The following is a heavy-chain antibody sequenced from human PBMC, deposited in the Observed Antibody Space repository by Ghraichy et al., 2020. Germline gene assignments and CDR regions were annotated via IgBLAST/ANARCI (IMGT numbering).Heavy chain of an antibody. CDR1: GLNFENFA. CDR2: ITGSGDKT. D-gene: IGHD7-27*01. CDR3: ANILGLETDFDN. J-gene: IGHJ4*02. V-gene: IGHV3-23*01. Sequence: GGSLRLSCAASGLNFENFAMSWVRQAPGRGLEWVSVITGSGDKTDYADSVKGRFTISRDNSKSTLYLQLHSLRADDTAVYYCANILGLETDFDNWGQGTLVTDSS.